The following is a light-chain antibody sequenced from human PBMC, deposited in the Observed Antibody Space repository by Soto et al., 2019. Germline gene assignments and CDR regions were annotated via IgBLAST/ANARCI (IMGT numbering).Light chain of an antibody. J-gene: IGKJ5*01. Sequence: DIQMTQSPSSVSASVGDRVTISCQASQGISRSLAWYQRKPGKDPKFLIYAASSLQSGVPSRFSGSGFGTDFTLTISRLQTEDSAIYYCQQADTFTITFGQGTRLEIK. CDR1: QGISRS. CDR2: AAS. V-gene: IGKV1D-12*01. CDR3: QQADTFTIT.